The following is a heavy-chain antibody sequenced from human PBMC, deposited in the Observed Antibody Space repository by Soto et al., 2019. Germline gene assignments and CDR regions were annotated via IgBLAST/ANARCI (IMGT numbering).Heavy chain of an antibody. CDR3: ASLPGGTIFGVVVYYFDY. Sequence: PSATLSLTCTVSGGSISSSSYYWGWIRQPPGKGLEWIGSIYYSGSTYYNPSLKSRVTISVDTSKNQFSLKLSSVTAADTAVYYCASLPGGTIFGVVVYYFDYWGQGTLVTVSS. CDR1: GGSISSSSYY. CDR2: IYYSGST. D-gene: IGHD3-3*02. V-gene: IGHV4-39*01. J-gene: IGHJ4*02.